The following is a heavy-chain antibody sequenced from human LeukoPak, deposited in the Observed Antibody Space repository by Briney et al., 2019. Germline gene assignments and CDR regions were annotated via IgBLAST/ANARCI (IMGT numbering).Heavy chain of an antibody. V-gene: IGHV1-3*01. Sequence: GASVKVSCKASGGTFSSYAISWVRQAPGQGLEWMGWLNVGNGNTKYSQKFQGRVTITRDTSANTAYMELSSLRSQDTAVYYCARGEHIAAPGERFDYWGQGTLVTVSS. CDR1: GGTFSSYA. D-gene: IGHD6-13*01. CDR2: LNVGNGNT. CDR3: ARGEHIAAPGERFDY. J-gene: IGHJ4*02.